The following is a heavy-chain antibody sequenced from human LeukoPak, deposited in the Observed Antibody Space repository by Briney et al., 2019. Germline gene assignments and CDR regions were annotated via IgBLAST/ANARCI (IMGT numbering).Heavy chain of an antibody. CDR3: ARELGVGITMIVVVTHFDY. V-gene: IGHV1-2*06. J-gene: IGHJ4*02. CDR2: INPNSGGT. D-gene: IGHD3-22*01. Sequence: ASVKVSCKASGYTFTGYYMHWVRQAPGQGLEWMGQINPNSGGTNYAQKFQGRVTMTRDTSISTAYMELSRLRSDDTAVYYCARELGVGITMIVVVTHFDYWGQGALVTVSS. CDR1: GYTFTGYY.